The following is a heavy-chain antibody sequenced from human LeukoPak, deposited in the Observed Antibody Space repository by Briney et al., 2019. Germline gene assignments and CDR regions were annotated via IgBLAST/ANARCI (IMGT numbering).Heavy chain of an antibody. CDR2: INWNGGST. CDR1: GFTFHDCG. D-gene: IGHD4-17*01. CDR3: ARADYGDFTGHFDY. J-gene: IGHJ4*02. Sequence: GGSLRLSCATSGFTFHDCGMSWVRQAPGKGLEWVSGINWNGGSTGYADSVKGRFTISRDNAKNSLYLQMNSLRAEDTALYYCARADYGDFTGHFDYWGQGTLVTVSS. V-gene: IGHV3-20*04.